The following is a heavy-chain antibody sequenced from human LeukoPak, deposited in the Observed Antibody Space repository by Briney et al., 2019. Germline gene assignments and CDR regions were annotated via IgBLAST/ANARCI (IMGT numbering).Heavy chain of an antibody. CDR3: VGSKAPFFYFDY. J-gene: IGHJ4*02. Sequence: GGSLRLSCAVSGFTFSAYSLRWVRQAPGKRLEWLSYISSTGSTIYYAGSVKGRFTISRDNAKNSLYLQMNSLRAEDTAVYYCVGSKAPFFYFDYWGQGILVTVSS. CDR1: GFTFSAYS. CDR2: ISSTGSTI. V-gene: IGHV3-48*01. D-gene: IGHD2/OR15-2a*01.